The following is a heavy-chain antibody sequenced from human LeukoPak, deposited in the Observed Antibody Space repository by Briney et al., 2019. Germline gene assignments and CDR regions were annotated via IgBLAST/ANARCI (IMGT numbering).Heavy chain of an antibody. Sequence: PAGSLRLSCEASGFTFDDFAMNWVRQAPGKGLQWVSLIYASGGTTKYADSVKGRFTISRDNSKNTLYLQMNSLRVEDTAVYYCAKDSFRDGYISYDYWGQGTLVTVSS. CDR1: GFTFDDFA. CDR2: IYASGGTT. J-gene: IGHJ4*02. D-gene: IGHD3-22*01. V-gene: IGHV3-23*01. CDR3: AKDSFRDGYISYDY.